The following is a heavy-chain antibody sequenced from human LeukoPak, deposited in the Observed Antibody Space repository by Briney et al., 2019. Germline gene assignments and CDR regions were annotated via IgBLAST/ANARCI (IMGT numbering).Heavy chain of an antibody. CDR3: ARDDCSSISCYHNWFDP. CDR2: IKQDGSEK. Sequence: GGSLRLSYAASGFTFSSYWMSWVRQAPGKGLEWVANIKQDGSEKYYVDSVKGRFTISRDNAKNSLYLQMNSLRAEDTAVYYCARDDCSSISCYHNWFDPWGQGTLVTVSS. V-gene: IGHV3-7*01. J-gene: IGHJ5*02. CDR1: GFTFSSYW. D-gene: IGHD2-2*01.